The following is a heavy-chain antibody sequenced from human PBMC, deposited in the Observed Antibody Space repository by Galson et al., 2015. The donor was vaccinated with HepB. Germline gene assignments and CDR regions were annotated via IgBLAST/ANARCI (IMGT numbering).Heavy chain of an antibody. Sequence: SLRLSCAVSGFTFSSHAMTWVRQAPGKGLEWVSSISLTGGSTYYADSVKGRFTISRDNSKNTLYLQMNSLRAEDTALYYCARVHMFRWGPRDAFDIWGQGTMVTVSS. CDR1: GFTFSSHA. D-gene: IGHD3-10*01. CDR3: ARVHMFRWGPRDAFDI. J-gene: IGHJ3*02. CDR2: ISLTGGST. V-gene: IGHV3-23*01.